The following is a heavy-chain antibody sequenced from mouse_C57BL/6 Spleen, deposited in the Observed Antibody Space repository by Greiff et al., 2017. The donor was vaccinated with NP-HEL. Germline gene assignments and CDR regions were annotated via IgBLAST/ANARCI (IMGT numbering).Heavy chain of an antibody. CDR2: IWWDDDK. Sequence: QVTLKECGPGILQPSQTLSLTCSFSGFSLSTFGMGVGWIRQPSGKGLEWLAHIWWDDDKYYNPALKSRLTISKDTSKNQVFLKIANVDTADTATYYCARTSSGYVGDFDYWGQGTTLTVSS. V-gene: IGHV8-8*01. CDR1: GFSLSTFGMG. J-gene: IGHJ2*01. CDR3: ARTSSGYVGDFDY. D-gene: IGHD3-2*02.